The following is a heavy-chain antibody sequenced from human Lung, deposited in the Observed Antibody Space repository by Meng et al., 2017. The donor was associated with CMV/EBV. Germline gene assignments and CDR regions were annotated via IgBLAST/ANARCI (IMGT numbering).Heavy chain of an antibody. CDR2: IPHRGSS. V-gene: IGHV4-4*02. J-gene: IGHJ1*01. Sequence: QWQFGESGPALVKPSETLSLTCAVSGDSITNHNWWAWVRQPPGKGLEWIGEIPHRGSSAYNPSLKSRVSMSIDKSKNQFSLKLTSVTAADTAVYHCLRRSGGSVWGQGTLVTVSS. CDR3: LRRSGGSV. D-gene: IGHD3-10*01. CDR1: GDSITNHNW.